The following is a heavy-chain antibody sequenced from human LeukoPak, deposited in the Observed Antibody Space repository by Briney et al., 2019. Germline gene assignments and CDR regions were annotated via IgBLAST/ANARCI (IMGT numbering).Heavy chain of an antibody. V-gene: IGHV3-15*07. CDR2: IKSRIDGGTT. Sequence: WMNWVRQAPGKGLEWVGRIKSRIDGGTTDYAAPVKGRFTISRDDSKNTVYLQMISLKTEDTAMYYCATQRRDGYNYAFDFWGQGALSPSPQ. J-gene: IGHJ4*02. CDR3: ATQRRDGYNYAFDF. D-gene: IGHD5-24*01.